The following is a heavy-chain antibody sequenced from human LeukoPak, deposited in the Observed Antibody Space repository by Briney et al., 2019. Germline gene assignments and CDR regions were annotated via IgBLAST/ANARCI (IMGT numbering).Heavy chain of an antibody. CDR2: INPNSGGT. D-gene: IGHD2-21*02. J-gene: IGHJ3*02. CDR1: GYTFTGYY. V-gene: IGHV1-2*02. CDR3: ARGGGKVVTAIIDAFDI. Sequence: ASVKVSCKASGYTFTGYYMHWVRQAPGQGLEWMGCINPNSGGTNYGQKFQGRVTMTRDTSISTAYMELSRLRSDDTAVYYCARGGGKVVTAIIDAFDIWGQGTMVTVSS.